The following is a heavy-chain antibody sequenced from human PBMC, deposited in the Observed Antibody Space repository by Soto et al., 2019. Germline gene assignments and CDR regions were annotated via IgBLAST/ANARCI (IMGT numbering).Heavy chain of an antibody. D-gene: IGHD3-3*01. J-gene: IGHJ5*02. CDR1: GYSFTSYL. Sequence: PGESLKISCKGSGYSFTSYLIGWVRQMPGKGLAWMGIIYPGDSDTRYSPSFQGQVTISADKSISTAYLQWSSLKASDTAMYYCARVGDKYYDFWSAYYATHNWFDPLGQGTLVTVSS. CDR3: ARVGDKYYDFWSAYYATHNWFDP. CDR2: IYPGDSDT. V-gene: IGHV5-51*01.